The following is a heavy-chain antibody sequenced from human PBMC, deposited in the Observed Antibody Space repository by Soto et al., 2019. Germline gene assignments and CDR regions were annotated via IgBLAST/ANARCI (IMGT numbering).Heavy chain of an antibody. V-gene: IGHV3-74*03. CDR1: GFTFSSHW. D-gene: IGHD3-3*01. CDR2: INPDGSFT. J-gene: IGHJ3*01. CDR3: PRPSSQSSSGFDL. Sequence: EVQLVESGAGLVQPGGSLRRSCAASGFTFSSHWIHWVRQAAGHGLVGVSRINPDGSFTTYADSVVGRFTISRDNAKNPLYLQLNSLRAEATAVYYCPRPSSQSSSGFDLWGQGTMVSVSS.